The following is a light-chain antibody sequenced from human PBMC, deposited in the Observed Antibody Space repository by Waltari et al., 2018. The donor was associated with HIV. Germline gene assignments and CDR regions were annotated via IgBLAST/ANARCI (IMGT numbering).Light chain of an antibody. V-gene: IGLV2-23*02. CDR1: TSKGGSYNL. CDR3: CSYTGTNPFLL. J-gene: IGLJ2*01. Sequence: QSALTQPASVSGPPGKSVTTPGTGTTSKGGSYNLVSWYQQHPGIAPKVIIYEVTQRPSGVSSRFSGSKSGNTASLTISGLQAEDEANYYCCSYTGTNPFLLFGGGTKLTVL. CDR2: EVT.